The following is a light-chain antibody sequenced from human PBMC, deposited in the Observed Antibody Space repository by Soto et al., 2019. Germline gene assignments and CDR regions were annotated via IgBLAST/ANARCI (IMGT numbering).Light chain of an antibody. CDR3: QQYNNWPPLT. V-gene: IGKV3-15*01. J-gene: IGKJ1*01. CDR2: GAS. Sequence: EIVMTQSPATLSVSPGERATLSCRASQSVSSNFAWYQQKPGQAPRLLIYGASTRATGIPARFSGSGSGTEFTPTISTLQSADFPLSYCQQYNNWPPLTFGHGAKVYVK. CDR1: QSVSSN.